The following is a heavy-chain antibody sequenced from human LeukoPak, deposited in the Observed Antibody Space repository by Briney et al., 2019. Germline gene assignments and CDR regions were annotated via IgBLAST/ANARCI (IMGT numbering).Heavy chain of an antibody. J-gene: IGHJ4*02. D-gene: IGHD2-15*01. CDR3: ATAKVFCSGGSCRNYYFDY. CDR1: GYTLTELS. V-gene: IGHV1-24*01. Sequence: ASVKVSCKVSGYTLTELSMHWVQQAPGKGLEWMGGFDPEDGETIYAQKFQGRVTMTEDTSTDTAYMELSSLRSEDTAVYYCATAKVFCSGGSCRNYYFDYWGQGTLVTVSS. CDR2: FDPEDGET.